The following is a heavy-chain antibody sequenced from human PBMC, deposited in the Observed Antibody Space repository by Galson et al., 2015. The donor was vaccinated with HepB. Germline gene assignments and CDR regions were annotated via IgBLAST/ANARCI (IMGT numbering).Heavy chain of an antibody. Sequence: SLRLSCAGSGFTFGDYAMSWFRQAPGKGLEWVGLIRSKNYGGTAEYAASVKDRFVISRDDSNNIAYLQVNSLKIEDSAVYFCARRGLLEWFDYHFDSWGQGTLVTVSS. V-gene: IGHV3-49*03. CDR1: GFTFGDYA. D-gene: IGHD3-3*01. J-gene: IGHJ4*02. CDR2: IRSKNYGGTA. CDR3: ARRGLLEWFDYHFDS.